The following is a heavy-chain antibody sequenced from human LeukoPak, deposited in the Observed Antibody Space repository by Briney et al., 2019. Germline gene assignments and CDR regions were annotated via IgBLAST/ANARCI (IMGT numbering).Heavy chain of an antibody. CDR1: GFTFSNAW. Sequence: GGSLRLSCAASGFTFSNAWMSWVRQAPGKGLEWVGRIKGKTDGGTTDYAAPVKGRFTISRHDTKNTLDLQMNSLKTEDTAVYYCTTLSWFDPWGQGTLVTVSS. V-gene: IGHV3-15*01. CDR3: TTLSWFDP. J-gene: IGHJ5*02. CDR2: IKGKTDGGTT.